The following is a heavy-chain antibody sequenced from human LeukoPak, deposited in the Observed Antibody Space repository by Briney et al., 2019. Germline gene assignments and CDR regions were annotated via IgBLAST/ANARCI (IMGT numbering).Heavy chain of an antibody. J-gene: IGHJ6*02. Sequence: KFQGRVTMTRNTSISTAYMELSSLRSEDTAMYYCARVLSPYYYYGMDVWGQGTTVTVSS. CDR3: ARVLSPYYYYGMDV. V-gene: IGHV1-8*01. D-gene: IGHD3-10*01.